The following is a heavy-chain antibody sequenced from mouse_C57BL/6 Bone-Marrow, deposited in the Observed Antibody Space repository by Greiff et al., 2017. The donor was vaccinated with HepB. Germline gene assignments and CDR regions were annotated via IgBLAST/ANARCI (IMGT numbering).Heavy chain of an antibody. V-gene: IGHV14-2*01. CDR3: ARDYYGSSGDWYFDV. CDR2: IDPEDGET. CDR1: GFNIKDYY. D-gene: IGHD1-1*01. J-gene: IGHJ1*03. Sequence: VQLKQSGAELVQPGASVQLSCTASGFNIKDYYMHWVKQRTEPGLEWIGRIDPEDGETKYAPKFPGKATITAAPSSNTAYLQLSSLTSEDTAVYYCARDYYGSSGDWYFDVWGTGTTVTVSS.